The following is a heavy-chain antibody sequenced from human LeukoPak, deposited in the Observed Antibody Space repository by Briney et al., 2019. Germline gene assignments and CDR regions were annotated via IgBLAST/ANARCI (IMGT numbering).Heavy chain of an antibody. CDR1: GFTFNNYA. J-gene: IGHJ4*02. V-gene: IGHV3-74*01. D-gene: IGHD5-24*01. CDR2: ISHDGII. CDR3: ARDWVYKIDY. Sequence: GGSLRLSCAASGFTFNNYAMNWVRQAPGKGLVWVSRISHDGIISYADSVKGRFTISRDNAKNTLILQMNSLRVEDTAVYYCARDWVYKIDYWGRGTLVTVSS.